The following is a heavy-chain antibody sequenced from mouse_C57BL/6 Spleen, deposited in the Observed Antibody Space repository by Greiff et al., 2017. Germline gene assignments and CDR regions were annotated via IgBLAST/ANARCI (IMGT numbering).Heavy chain of an antibody. D-gene: IGHD1-1*01. CDR2: IYPGDGDT. CDR1: GYAFSSYW. CDR3: ARLVTTVVESGYAMDY. J-gene: IGHJ4*01. Sequence: VKLQQSGAELVKPGASVKISCKASGYAFSSYWMNWVKQRPGKGLEWIGQIYPGDGDTNYNGKFKGKATLTADKSSSTAYMQLSSLTSEDSAVYFCARLVTTVVESGYAMDYWGQGTSVTVSS. V-gene: IGHV1-80*01.